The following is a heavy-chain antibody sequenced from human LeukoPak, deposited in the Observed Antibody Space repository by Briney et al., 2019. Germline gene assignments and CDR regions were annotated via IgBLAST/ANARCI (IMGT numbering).Heavy chain of an antibody. V-gene: IGHV3-23*01. D-gene: IGHD3-22*01. Sequence: GGSLRLSCAASGFTFSSYAMSWVRQAPGKGLEWVSGISDSGFSTYYADSVKGRFTISRDNSKNTLYLQMKSLRAEDTAVYYCAKEGYYDSSGAPRRLFYYGMDVWGQGTTVTVSS. J-gene: IGHJ6*02. CDR2: ISDSGFST. CDR3: AKEGYYDSSGAPRRLFYYGMDV. CDR1: GFTFSSYA.